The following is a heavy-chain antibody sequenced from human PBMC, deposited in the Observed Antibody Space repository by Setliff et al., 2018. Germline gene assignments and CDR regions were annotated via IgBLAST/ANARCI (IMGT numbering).Heavy chain of an antibody. Sequence: SSETLSLTCTVYGGSFSGYYWSWIRQPPGKGLEWIGYIYSSGSTYYNPSLKSRVSISVDTSKNQFSLKLNSVTAADMAVYYCAREQWLDPPGYYYMDVWAKGTTVTVSS. J-gene: IGHJ6*03. CDR2: IYSSGST. CDR3: AREQWLDPPGYYYMDV. V-gene: IGHV4-59*12. CDR1: GGSFSGYY. D-gene: IGHD6-19*01.